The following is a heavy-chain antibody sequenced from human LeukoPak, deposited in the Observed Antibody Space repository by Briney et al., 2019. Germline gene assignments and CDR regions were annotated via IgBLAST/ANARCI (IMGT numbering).Heavy chain of an antibody. V-gene: IGHV4-34*01. CDR1: VGSFSGYY. Sequence: SETLSLTCAVYVGSFSGYYWSWIRQPPGKGLEWIGKINHSGSTNYNSSLKSRVTISVDTSKNEFSLKLSSVTAADTAVYYCARGYYGSGSHCCHMDVWGKGTTITVS. CDR2: INHSGST. D-gene: IGHD3-10*01. CDR3: ARGYYGSGSHCCHMDV. J-gene: IGHJ6*03.